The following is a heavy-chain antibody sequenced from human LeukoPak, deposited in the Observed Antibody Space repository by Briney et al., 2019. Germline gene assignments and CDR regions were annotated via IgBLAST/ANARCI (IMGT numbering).Heavy chain of an antibody. CDR3: AKGRPGIAAAGSRGYFDY. V-gene: IGHV3-64*01. J-gene: IGHJ4*02. D-gene: IGHD6-13*01. Sequence: GGSLRLSCAASGFTFSSYAMHWVRQAPGKGLEYVSAISSNGGSTYYANSVKGRFTISRDNSKNTLYLQMNSLRAEDTAVYYCAKGRPGIAAAGSRGYFDYWGQGTLVTVSS. CDR2: ISSNGGST. CDR1: GFTFSSYA.